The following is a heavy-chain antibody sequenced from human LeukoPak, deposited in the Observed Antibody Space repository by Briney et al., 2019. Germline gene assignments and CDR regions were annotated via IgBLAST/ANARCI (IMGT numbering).Heavy chain of an antibody. V-gene: IGHV3-21*01. Sequence: KPGGSLRLSCAASGFTFSSYSMNWVRQAPGKGLEWVSSISSSSSYIYYADSVKGRFTISRDNAKNSLYLQMNSLRAEDTAVYYCARGPREATIPFDYWGQGTLVTVSS. J-gene: IGHJ4*02. CDR2: ISSSSSYI. CDR1: GFTFSSYS. CDR3: ARGPREATIPFDY. D-gene: IGHD5-24*01.